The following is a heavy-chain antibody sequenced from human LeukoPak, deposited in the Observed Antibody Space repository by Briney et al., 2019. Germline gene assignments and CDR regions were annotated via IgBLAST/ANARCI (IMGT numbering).Heavy chain of an antibody. Sequence: PGGSLRFSCAASGFTFSDYYMSWIRQAPGKGLEWVSYISSSGSTIYYADSVKGRFTISRDNAKSSLYLQMNSLRAEDTAVYYCARDGPTYYYDSSGYYLGYWGQGTLVTVSS. V-gene: IGHV3-11*01. CDR2: ISSSGSTI. J-gene: IGHJ4*02. CDR1: GFTFSDYY. CDR3: ARDGPTYYYDSSGYYLGY. D-gene: IGHD3-22*01.